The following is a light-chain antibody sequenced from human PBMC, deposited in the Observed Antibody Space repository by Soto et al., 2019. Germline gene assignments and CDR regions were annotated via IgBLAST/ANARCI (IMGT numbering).Light chain of an antibody. CDR1: SSDIGAYDY. CDR3: SSYADSSARDYV. V-gene: IGLV2-14*03. CDR2: DVS. J-gene: IGLJ1*01. Sequence: QSVLTQPASVSGSPGQSITISCTGTSSDIGAYDYVSWYQQHPGGVPKLLIFDVSSRPSGVSSRFSGSKSGNMASLTISGLQADDESDYYCSSYADSSARDYVFGGGTKLTVL.